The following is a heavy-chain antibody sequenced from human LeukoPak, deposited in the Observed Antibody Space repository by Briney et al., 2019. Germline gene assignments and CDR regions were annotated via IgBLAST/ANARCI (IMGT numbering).Heavy chain of an antibody. CDR2: IIPIFGTA. Sequence: ASVKVSCKASGGTFSSYAISWVRQAPGQGLEWMGGIIPIFGTANYAQKFQGRVTITADESTSTAYMELSSLRSEDTAVYYCARGPPKSEYYDFWSGLPQYYFGYWGQGTLVTVSS. J-gene: IGHJ4*02. D-gene: IGHD3-3*01. CDR3: ARGPPKSEYYDFWSGLPQYYFGY. CDR1: GGTFSSYA. V-gene: IGHV1-69*13.